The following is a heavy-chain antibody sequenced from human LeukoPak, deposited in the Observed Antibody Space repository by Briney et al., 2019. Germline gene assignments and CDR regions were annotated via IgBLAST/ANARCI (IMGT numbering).Heavy chain of an antibody. CDR1: GFTFSGHT. V-gene: IGHV3-48*01. CDR3: ARTYDFGRGPPGDAFDN. D-gene: IGHD3-3*01. Sequence: GGSLRLSCAVSGFTFSGHTMTWVRQAPGKGPEWVSYIDARSGITYYADSVQGRFTISRDDARESVFLQMDGLRVDDTDVYYCARTYDFGRGPPGDAFDNWGPGTWVIVSA. J-gene: IGHJ3*02. CDR2: IDARSGIT.